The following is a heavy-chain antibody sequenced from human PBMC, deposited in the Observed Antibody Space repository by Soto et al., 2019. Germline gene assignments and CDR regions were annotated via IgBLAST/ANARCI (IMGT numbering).Heavy chain of an antibody. J-gene: IGHJ4*02. CDR3: ARAGGNYDFWSGYLDY. V-gene: IGHV3-7*01. CDR1: GFTFSSYW. D-gene: IGHD3-3*01. Sequence: GGSLRLSXAASGFTFSSYWMSWVRQAPGKGLEWVANIKQDGSEKYYVDSVKGRFTISRDNAKNSLYLQMNSLRAEDTAVYYCARAGGNYDFWSGYLDYWGQGTLVTVSS. CDR2: IKQDGSEK.